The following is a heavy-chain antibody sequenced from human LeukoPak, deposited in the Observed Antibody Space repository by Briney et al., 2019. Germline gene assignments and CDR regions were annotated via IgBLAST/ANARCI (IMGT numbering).Heavy chain of an antibody. CDR2: ISSSSSTI. V-gene: IGHV3-48*01. D-gene: IGHD3-22*01. CDR3: ARDTDRGFDY. CDR1: GFTFSSYS. J-gene: IGHJ4*02. Sequence: AGGSLRLSCAASGFTFSSYSMNWFRQAPGKGLEWVSYISSSSSTIYYADSVKGRFTISRDNAKNSLYLQMNSLRAEDTAVYYCARDTDRGFDYWGQGTLVTVSS.